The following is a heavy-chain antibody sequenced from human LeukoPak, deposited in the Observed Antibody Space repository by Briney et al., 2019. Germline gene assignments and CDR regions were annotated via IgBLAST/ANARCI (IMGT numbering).Heavy chain of an antibody. CDR2: ISAYNGNT. CDR3: ARNQYSGSYSPRDGMDV. J-gene: IGHJ6*04. CDR1: GYTFTSYS. V-gene: IGHV1-18*01. D-gene: IGHD1-26*01. Sequence: ASVKVSCKASGYTFTSYSISWVRQAPGQGLEWMGWISAYNGNTNYAQKLQGRVTMTTDTSTSTAYMELRSLRSDDTAVYYCARNQYSGSYSPRDGMDVWGKGTTVTVSS.